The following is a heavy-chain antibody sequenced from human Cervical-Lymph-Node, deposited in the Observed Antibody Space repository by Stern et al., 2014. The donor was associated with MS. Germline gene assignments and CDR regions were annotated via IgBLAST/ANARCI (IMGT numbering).Heavy chain of an antibody. CDR1: GGSVSNTSYF. Sequence: QLQLQESGPGLVQPSATLSLTCTVSGGSVSNTSYFWGWIRQPPGKGLEWIGSLHYRGSRNFNPSLKNRVTISVDTSKNQFSLKVTSVTAADSAMYYCAKSFYRDHSPFYYGMDVWGQGTTVTVSS. CDR2: LHYRGSR. J-gene: IGHJ6*02. CDR3: AKSFYRDHSPFYYGMDV. D-gene: IGHD2/OR15-2a*01. V-gene: IGHV4-39*01.